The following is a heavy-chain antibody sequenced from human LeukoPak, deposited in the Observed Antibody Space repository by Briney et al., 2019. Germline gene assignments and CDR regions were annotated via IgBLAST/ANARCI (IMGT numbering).Heavy chain of an antibody. CDR2: ISSSSSTI. V-gene: IGHV3-48*04. Sequence: TGGSLRLSCAASGFTFSSYSMNWVRQAPGKGLEWVSYISSSSSTIYYADSVKGRFTISRDNAKNSLYLQMNSLRAEDTAVYYCARTERWGYYYNGMDVWGQGTTVTVSS. J-gene: IGHJ6*02. D-gene: IGHD4-23*01. CDR3: ARTERWGYYYNGMDV. CDR1: GFTFSSYS.